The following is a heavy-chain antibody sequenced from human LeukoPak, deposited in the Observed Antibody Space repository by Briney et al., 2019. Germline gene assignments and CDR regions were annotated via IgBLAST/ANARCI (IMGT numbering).Heavy chain of an antibody. CDR1: GGSISSYY. CDR2: IYYSGST. V-gene: IGHV4-59*01. Sequence: SEILSLTCTVSGGSISSYYWSWIRQPPGKGLEWIGHIYYSGSTNYNLSLKSRVTISVDTSKNQFSLKLSSVTAADTAVYYCARDKYYDFWSGYYKEGGYYYGMDVWGQGTTVTVSS. J-gene: IGHJ6*02. CDR3: ARDKYYDFWSGYYKEGGYYYGMDV. D-gene: IGHD3-3*01.